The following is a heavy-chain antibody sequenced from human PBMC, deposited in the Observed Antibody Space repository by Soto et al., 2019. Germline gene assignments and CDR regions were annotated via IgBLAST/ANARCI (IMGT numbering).Heavy chain of an antibody. CDR3: ATSYGDYVSY. V-gene: IGHV4-39*01. Sequence: QLQLQESGPGLVKPSETLSLTCTVSGGSISSSTYYWGWIRQPPGKGLEWIGSIYYSGSTYYNPSLKSRVTISVHTSKNQFSLKLSSVTAADTAVYYCATSYGDYVSYWGQGTLVTVSS. CDR1: GGSISSSTYY. J-gene: IGHJ4*02. D-gene: IGHD4-17*01. CDR2: IYYSGST.